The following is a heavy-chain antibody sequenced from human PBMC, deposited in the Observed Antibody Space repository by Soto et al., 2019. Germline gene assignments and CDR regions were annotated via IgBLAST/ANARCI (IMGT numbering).Heavy chain of an antibody. CDR2: IYYSGST. Sequence: QVQLQESGPGLVKPSETLSLTCTVSGGSISSYYWSWIRQPPGKGLEWIGYIYYSGSTNYNPSLKSRVTISVDTSKNQFSLKLSSVTAADTAVYYCARVPYDTIYRMDVWGQGTTVTVSS. V-gene: IGHV4-59*01. D-gene: IGHD3-22*01. J-gene: IGHJ6*02. CDR3: ARVPYDTIYRMDV. CDR1: GGSISSYY.